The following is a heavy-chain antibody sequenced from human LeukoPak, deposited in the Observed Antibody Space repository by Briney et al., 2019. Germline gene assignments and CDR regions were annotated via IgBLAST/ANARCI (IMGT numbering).Heavy chain of an antibody. CDR2: IKQDGSEK. CDR1: GFTFSSYW. Sequence: PGGSLRLSCAASGFTFSSYWMSWVRQAPGKGLEWVANIKQDGSEKYYVDSVKGRFTISRDNAKNSLYPQMNSLRAEDTAVYYCARDKLGLLNYYYYGMDVWGQGTTVTVSS. D-gene: IGHD1-26*01. CDR3: ARDKLGLLNYYYYGMDV. V-gene: IGHV3-7*01. J-gene: IGHJ6*02.